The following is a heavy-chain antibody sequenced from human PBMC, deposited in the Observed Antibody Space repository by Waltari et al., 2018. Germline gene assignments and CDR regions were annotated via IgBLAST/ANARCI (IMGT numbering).Heavy chain of an antibody. Sequence: QVQLQESGPGLVKPSETLSLTCDVSGYFISSGFSRGWIRQPPGKGLEWIGKIYQNGLTYYNPSLKSRVTISRDMSKNQFYLKLTSVTAADTAFYYCARVVGSTISGENFDVWGHGTMVTVSS. CDR3: ARVVGSTISGENFDV. CDR1: GYFISSGFS. J-gene: IGHJ3*01. D-gene: IGHD1-26*01. CDR2: IYQNGLT. V-gene: IGHV4-38-2*01.